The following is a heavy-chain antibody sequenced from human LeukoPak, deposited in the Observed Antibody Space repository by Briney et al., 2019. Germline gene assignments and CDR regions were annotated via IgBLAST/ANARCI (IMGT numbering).Heavy chain of an antibody. D-gene: IGHD1-26*01. CDR3: AKLPDTPYYFDY. CDR2: IWYDGSNK. Sequence: GGSLRLSCAASGFTFSSYGMHWVRQAPGKGLEWVAVIWYDGSNKYYADSVKGRFTISRDNSKNTLYLQMNSLRAEDTAVYYCAKLPDTPYYFDYWGQGTLVTVSS. J-gene: IGHJ4*02. V-gene: IGHV3-30*02. CDR1: GFTFSSYG.